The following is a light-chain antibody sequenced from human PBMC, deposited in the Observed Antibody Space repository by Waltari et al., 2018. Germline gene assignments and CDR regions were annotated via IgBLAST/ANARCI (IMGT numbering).Light chain of an antibody. CDR1: QSLLSTSDNKNY. Sequence: DIVMTQSPDSLAVSLCARATINCKSSQSLLSTSDNKNYLAWFQQKAGQPPKLLMYWASTRQSGVPDRFSVSGSGTDFTLTISSLQAEDVAVYYCQQYYSNPQTFGQGTKVEIK. J-gene: IGKJ1*01. CDR3: QQYYSNPQT. CDR2: WAS. V-gene: IGKV4-1*01.